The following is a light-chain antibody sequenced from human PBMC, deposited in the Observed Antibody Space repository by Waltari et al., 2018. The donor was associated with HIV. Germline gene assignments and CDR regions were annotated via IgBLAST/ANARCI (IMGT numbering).Light chain of an antibody. V-gene: IGKV1-5*03. CDR2: KAS. CDR3: QQYNSYST. J-gene: IGKJ2*01. CDR1: QSIHSW. Sequence: DIQMTQSPSTLSASVGDRVTITCRASQSIHSWLAWYQQKPGKAPKLLISKASTLESGVPSRFSGSGSGTEFTLTISSLQPDDLATYYCQQYNSYSTFGQGTKLVIK.